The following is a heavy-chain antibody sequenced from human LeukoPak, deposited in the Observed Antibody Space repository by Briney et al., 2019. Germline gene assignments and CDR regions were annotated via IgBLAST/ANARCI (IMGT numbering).Heavy chain of an antibody. V-gene: IGHV4-30-4*08. J-gene: IGHJ3*02. CDR2: IYYSGST. Sequence: SQTLPLTCTVSGGSIGSGDYYWSWIRQPPGKGLEWIGYIYYSGSTYYNPSLKSRVTISVDTSKHQFSLKLSSVTAADTAVYYCAREGPVVGDAFDIWGQGTMVTVSS. D-gene: IGHD2-15*01. CDR1: GGSIGSGDYY. CDR3: AREGPVVGDAFDI.